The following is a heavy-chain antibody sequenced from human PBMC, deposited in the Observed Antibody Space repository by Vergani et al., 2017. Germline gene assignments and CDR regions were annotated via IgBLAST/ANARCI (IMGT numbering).Heavy chain of an antibody. CDR2: SYYSGST. Sequence: VQLLESGPGLVKPSQTLSLTCTVSGCSISSGGYYWSWIRQHTGKGLEWIGYSYYSGSTYYNPSLKRRVSISVETSKNQFSLKRSSVTAADTAVYYCARDFGEYYYDSSGVIDSWSQGTMVTVSS. CDR1: GCSISSGGYY. CDR3: ARDFGEYYYDSSGVIDS. D-gene: IGHD3-22*01. J-gene: IGHJ3*02. V-gene: IGHV4-31*03.